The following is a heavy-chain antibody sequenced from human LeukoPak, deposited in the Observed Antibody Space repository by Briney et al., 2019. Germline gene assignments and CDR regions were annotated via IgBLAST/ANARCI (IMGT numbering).Heavy chain of an antibody. CDR2: IYPGDSDT. V-gene: IGHV5-51*01. CDR3: ARRPLVVPAAMGFDP. CDR1: GYSFTSYW. Sequence: GESLKISCKGSGYSFTSYWIGWVRQMPGKGLEWMGIIYPGDSDTRYSPSFQGQVTISADKSISTAYLQWSSLKASDTAMYYCARRPLVVPAAMGFDPWGQGTLVTVSS. D-gene: IGHD2-2*01. J-gene: IGHJ5*02.